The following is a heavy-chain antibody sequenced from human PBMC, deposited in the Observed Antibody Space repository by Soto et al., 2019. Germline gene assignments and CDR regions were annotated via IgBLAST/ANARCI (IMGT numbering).Heavy chain of an antibody. Sequence: SETLSLTCAVYGGSFSGYYWSWIRQPPGKGLEWIGEINHSGSTNYNPSLKGRVTISVDTSKNQFSLKLSSVTAADTAVYYCARGRKQLVPDYWGQGTLVTVSS. CDR1: GGSFSGYY. CDR3: ARGRKQLVPDY. CDR2: INHSGST. J-gene: IGHJ4*02. V-gene: IGHV4-34*01. D-gene: IGHD6-13*01.